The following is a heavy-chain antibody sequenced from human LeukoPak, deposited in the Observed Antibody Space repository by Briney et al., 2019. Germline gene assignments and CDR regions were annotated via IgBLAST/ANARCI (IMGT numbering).Heavy chain of an antibody. CDR2: INHSGST. CDR1: GGSVSSGSYF. J-gene: IGHJ4*02. Sequence: SETLSLTCNVSGGSVSSGSYFWSWIRQPPGKGLEWIGEINHSGSTNYNPSLKSRVTISVDTSKNQFSLKLSSVTAADTAVYYCAAEQTYGDYGSVHWGQGTLVTVSS. D-gene: IGHD4-17*01. V-gene: IGHV4-39*07. CDR3: AAEQTYGDYGSVH.